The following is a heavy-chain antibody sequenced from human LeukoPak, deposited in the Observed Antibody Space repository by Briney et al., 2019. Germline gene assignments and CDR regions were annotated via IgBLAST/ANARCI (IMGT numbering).Heavy chain of an antibody. CDR2: INPSGGST. CDR3: ARDLRSYYYDSSGPPDAVDY. V-gene: IGHV1-46*01. D-gene: IGHD3-22*01. CDR1: GYTFTGYY. Sequence: ASVKVSCKASGYTFTGYYMHWVRQAPGQGLEWMGIINPSGGSTSYAQKFQGRVTMTRDTSTSTVYMELSSLRSEDTAVYYCARDLRSYYYDSSGPPDAVDYWGQGTLVTVSS. J-gene: IGHJ4*02.